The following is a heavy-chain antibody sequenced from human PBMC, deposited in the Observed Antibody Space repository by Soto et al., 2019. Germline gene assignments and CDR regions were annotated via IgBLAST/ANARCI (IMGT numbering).Heavy chain of an antibody. CDR2: ISSSGDPT. J-gene: IGHJ4*02. D-gene: IGHD2-2*02. CDR3: ARTATQCSRTSCYTVSLDF. Sequence: PGGSLRLSCAASGFSFSDYYMTWIRQAPGKGLEWISDISSSGDPTYYADSVRGRFTISRDNAKNSLYLKLNSVTAADTAVYYCARTATQCSRTSCYTVSLDFWGQGTLVTVSS. V-gene: IGHV3-11*04. CDR1: GFSFSDYY.